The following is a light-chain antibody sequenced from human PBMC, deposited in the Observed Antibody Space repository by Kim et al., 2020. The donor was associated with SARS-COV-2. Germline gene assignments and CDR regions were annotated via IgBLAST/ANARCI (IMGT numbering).Light chain of an antibody. CDR3: AVWDDSLYGVL. J-gene: IGLJ2*01. CDR1: SSNIGGNS. Sequence: QSVLTQPPSVSGTPGQRVTISCSGSSSNIGGNSVSWYQQLPGTAPKLLIYRSDERPSGVPDRFSGSKSGTSASVAISGLQSEDEADYYCAVWDDSLYGVLFGGGTKVTVL. V-gene: IGLV1-44*01. CDR2: RSD.